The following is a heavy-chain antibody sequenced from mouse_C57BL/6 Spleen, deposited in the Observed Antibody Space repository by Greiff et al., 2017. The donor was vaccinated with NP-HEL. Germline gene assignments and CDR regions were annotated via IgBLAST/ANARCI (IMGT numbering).Heavy chain of an antibody. D-gene: IGHD1-1*01. CDR3: TRRRTFITSVVYLFDY. CDR2: IDPETGGT. V-gene: IGHV1-15*01. CDR1: GYTFTDYE. Sequence: VQLQQSGAELVRPGASVTLSCKASGYTFTDYEMHWVKQTPVHGLEWIGAIDPETGGTAYNQKFKGKAILTADKSSSTAYMELRSLTSEDSAFYYCTRRRTFITSVVYLFDYWGQGTTLTVSS. J-gene: IGHJ2*01.